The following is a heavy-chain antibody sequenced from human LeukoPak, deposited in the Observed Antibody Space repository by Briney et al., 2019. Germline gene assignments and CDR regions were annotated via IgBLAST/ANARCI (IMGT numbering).Heavy chain of an antibody. CDR2: INPSGGST. D-gene: IGHD2-2*01. CDR3: ARDRLFCSTSCPNDAFDI. J-gene: IGHJ3*02. CDR1: GYTFTSYY. Sequence: AASVKVSCKASGYTFTSYYMHWVRQAPGQGLEWMGIINPSGGSTSYAQKFQGRVTMTRDTSTSTVYMELSSLRSEDTAVYYCARDRLFCSTSCPNDAFDIWGQGTMVTVSS. V-gene: IGHV1-46*01.